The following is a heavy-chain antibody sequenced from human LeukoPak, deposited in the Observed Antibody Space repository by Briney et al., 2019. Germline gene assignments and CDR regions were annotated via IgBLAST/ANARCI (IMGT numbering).Heavy chain of an antibody. CDR2: ISGSGDST. CDR3: AKAGSIRFDY. Sequence: GGSLRLSCAASGFTFSNSAMSWVRQAPGKGLEWVSAISGSGDSTYYADSVKGRFTISRDNSKNTLYLQMSSLRAEDTAVYYCAKAGSIRFDYWGQGTLVTVSS. D-gene: IGHD3-3*02. CDR1: GFTFSNSA. V-gene: IGHV3-23*01. J-gene: IGHJ4*02.